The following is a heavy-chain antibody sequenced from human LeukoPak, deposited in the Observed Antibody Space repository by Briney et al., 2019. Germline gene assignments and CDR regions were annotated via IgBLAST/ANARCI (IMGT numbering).Heavy chain of an antibody. V-gene: IGHV3-7*01. CDR1: GFTFSSCW. Sequence: GGSLRLSCAASGFTFSSCWMSWVRQAPGKGLEWVANIKQDGSEKYYVDSVKGRLTISRDNAETSLYLQMNSLGAEDTAVYYCARAYSSTWIYYFDYWGQGTLVTVSS. D-gene: IGHD6-13*01. CDR2: IKQDGSEK. J-gene: IGHJ4*02. CDR3: ARAYSSTWIYYFDY.